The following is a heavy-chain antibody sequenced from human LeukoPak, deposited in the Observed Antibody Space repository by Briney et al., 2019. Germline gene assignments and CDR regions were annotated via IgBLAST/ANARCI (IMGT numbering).Heavy chain of an antibody. CDR3: VRARDPLHIDL. CDR1: GFSFSIN. Sequence: GGSLRLSCVAPGFSFSINWVRQAPGQGLEWVSYITASSSTIDYADSVKGRLTTSRDNAKRSLYLLLTSLRVEDTAVYYCVRARDPLHIDLWGQGTLVTVSS. J-gene: IGHJ5*02. D-gene: IGHD6-6*01. CDR2: ITASSSTI. V-gene: IGHV3-48*04.